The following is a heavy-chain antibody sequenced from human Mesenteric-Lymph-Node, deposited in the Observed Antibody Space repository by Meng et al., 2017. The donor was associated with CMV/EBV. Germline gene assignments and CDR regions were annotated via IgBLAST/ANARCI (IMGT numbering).Heavy chain of an antibody. CDR1: GFSFGCFW. CDR3: ARDTNFYGSGTD. CDR2: INSDGSST. D-gene: IGHD3-10*01. Sequence: SWAVSGFSFGCFWMHWVRQAPGKGLVWVSRINSDGSSTSYADSVKGRFAISRDNAKNTLYLQMNSLRAEDTAVYYCARDTNFYGSGTDWGQGTLVTVSS. J-gene: IGHJ4*02. V-gene: IGHV3-74*01.